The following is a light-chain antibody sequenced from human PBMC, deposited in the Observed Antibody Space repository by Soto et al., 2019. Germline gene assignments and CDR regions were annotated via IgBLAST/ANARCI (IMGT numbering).Light chain of an antibody. V-gene: IGLV2-11*01. J-gene: IGLJ1*01. CDR2: DVN. CDR1: SSNFVGDQY. CDR3: CTYIGPYIYV. Sequence: QSMLTQPRSVSGSPGQSVAISCTVTSSNFVGDQYVAWYQKHPGKAPRLVIFDVNKRPSGVPERFSGSKSGNTASLTISGLQADDVADYYGCTYIGPYIYVFGTGT.